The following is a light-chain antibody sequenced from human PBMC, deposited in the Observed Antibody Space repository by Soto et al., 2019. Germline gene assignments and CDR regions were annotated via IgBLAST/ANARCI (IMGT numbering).Light chain of an antibody. CDR2: EVS. CDR3: CSYAGSSTAV. J-gene: IGLJ1*01. CDR1: SSDVGSYNL. Sequence: QSALTQPASVSGSPGQSITISCTGTSSDVGSYNLVSWYQQHPGKAPKLMIYEVSKRPSGVSNRFSGSKSGNTASLTISGLQAEDEADYYCCSYAGSSTAVFGTGTKLNVL. V-gene: IGLV2-23*02.